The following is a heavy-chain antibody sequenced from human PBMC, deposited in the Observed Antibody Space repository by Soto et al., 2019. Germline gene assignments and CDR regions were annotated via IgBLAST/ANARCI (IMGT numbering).Heavy chain of an antibody. V-gene: IGHV4-59*01. D-gene: IGHD1-7*01. Sequence: QVQLQESGPGLVKPSETLSLTCTVSGGSISSYYWSWIRQPPGKGLEWIGYIYYSGSTNYNPSLKSRVTISVDTSKNQFSLKLSSVTAADTAVYYCARGLWADNGELFDYWGQGTLVTVSS. CDR2: IYYSGST. CDR1: GGSISSYY. J-gene: IGHJ4*02. CDR3: ARGLWADNGELFDY.